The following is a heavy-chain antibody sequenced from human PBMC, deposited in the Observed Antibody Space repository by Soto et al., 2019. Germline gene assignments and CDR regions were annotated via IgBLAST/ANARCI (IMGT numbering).Heavy chain of an antibody. J-gene: IGHJ4*02. CDR1: GFSFSSYA. V-gene: IGHV3-23*01. Sequence: ESLKISCVASGFSFSSYAMSWVRQAPGKGLEWVSVISGSDGSTYYADSVKGRFTISRDNSKNTLYLQMNSLRAEDTAVYYCAKDRERDAWYEDYWGQGTLVTVSS. CDR3: AKDRERDAWYEDY. D-gene: IGHD6-13*01. CDR2: ISGSDGST.